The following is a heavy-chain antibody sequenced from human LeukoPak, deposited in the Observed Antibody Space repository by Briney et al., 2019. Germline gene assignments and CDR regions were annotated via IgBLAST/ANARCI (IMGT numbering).Heavy chain of an antibody. CDR3: AKDRMPRGSSGYSPTDS. Sequence: GGSLRLSCAASGFTFDDYAMHWVRQAPGKGLEWVSGFSWSSGSIGYADSVKGRFTISRDNAKHSLYLQMNSLRAEDTALYYCAKDRMPRGSSGYSPTDSWGQGTLVTVSS. D-gene: IGHD3-22*01. J-gene: IGHJ5*01. CDR1: GFTFDDYA. V-gene: IGHV3-9*01. CDR2: FSWSSGSI.